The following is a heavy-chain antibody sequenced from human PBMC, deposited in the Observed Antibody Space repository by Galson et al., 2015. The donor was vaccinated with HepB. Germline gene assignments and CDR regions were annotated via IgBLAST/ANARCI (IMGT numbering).Heavy chain of an antibody. D-gene: IGHD6-19*01. CDR2: TYYRAKWYN. Sequence: CAISGDSVSSNYAAWTWIRQSPLRGLEWLGRTYYRAKWYNDYSSSMETRVTNNPDTSSNQFSLHLNSVTPEDTAVYYCARSFYSSGWENYFDYWDQGALVTVSS. CDR1: GDSVSSNYAA. CDR3: ARSFYSSGWENYFDY. J-gene: IGHJ4*02. V-gene: IGHV6-1*01.